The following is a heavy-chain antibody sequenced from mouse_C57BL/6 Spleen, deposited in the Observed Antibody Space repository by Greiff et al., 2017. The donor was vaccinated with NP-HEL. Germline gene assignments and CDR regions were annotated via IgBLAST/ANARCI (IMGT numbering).Heavy chain of an antibody. D-gene: IGHD2-1*01. CDR3: ARRGGNPFDY. CDR1: GYAFSSSW. V-gene: IGHV1-82*01. J-gene: IGHJ2*01. Sequence: VMLVESGPELVKPGASVKISCKASGYAFSSSWMNWVKQRPGKGLEWIGRIYPGDGDTNYNGKFKGKATLTADKSSSTAYMQLSSLTSEDSAVYFCARRGGNPFDYWGQGTTLTVSS. CDR2: IYPGDGDT.